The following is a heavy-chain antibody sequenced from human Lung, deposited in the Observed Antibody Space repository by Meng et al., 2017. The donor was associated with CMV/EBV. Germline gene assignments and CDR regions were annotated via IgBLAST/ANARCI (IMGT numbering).Heavy chain of an antibody. V-gene: IGHV3-7*01. CDR3: AAVTLTFDF. J-gene: IGHJ3*01. D-gene: IGHD2-15*01. CDR2: IKQDGSEK. Sequence: GGSLRLYCVASGFSFSSYWMTWVRPAPGKGLEWVASIKQDGSEKYYVDSVKGRFTISRDNANNSLYLKMNSLRAEETAVYYCAAVTLTFDFWGPGTLVTVSS. CDR1: GFSFSSYW.